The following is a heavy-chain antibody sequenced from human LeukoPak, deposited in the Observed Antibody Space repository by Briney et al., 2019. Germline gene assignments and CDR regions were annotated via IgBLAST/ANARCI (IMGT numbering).Heavy chain of an antibody. J-gene: IGHJ6*02. D-gene: IGHD2-15*01. CDR2: IYHSGST. V-gene: IGHV4-4*02. Sequence: PSGTQSLTCAVSGGSISSSNWWSWVRQPPGKGLEWIGEIYHSGSTNYKTSLKSRVTVSVDKSKNQFSLKLSSVTAADTAVYYCASGSCSGDSCSSYFCYGLDVWGQGTTVTVSS. CDR1: GGSISSSNW. CDR3: ASGSCSGDSCSSYFCYGLDV.